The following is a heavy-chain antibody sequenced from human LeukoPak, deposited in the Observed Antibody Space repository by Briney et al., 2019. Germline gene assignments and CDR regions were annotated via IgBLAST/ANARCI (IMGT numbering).Heavy chain of an antibody. Sequence: GGPLRLSCAASGSTFSSYAMNWVRQAPGKELEWVAFIRYAGSNKYYADSVKGRFTIYRDNYKNTLYLQVTSLRAGDTAVYYCARRGLGPSFDYWGQGNLVTVAS. CDR3: ARRGLGPSFDY. J-gene: IGHJ4*02. V-gene: IGHV3-30*02. CDR1: GSTFSSYA. CDR2: IRYAGSNK.